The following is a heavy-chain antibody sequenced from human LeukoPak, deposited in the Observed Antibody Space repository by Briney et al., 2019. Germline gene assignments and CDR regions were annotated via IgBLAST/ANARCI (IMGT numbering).Heavy chain of an antibody. CDR2: IYYSGST. CDR3: ARPMTTVTPGAFDI. V-gene: IGHV4-59*01. D-gene: IGHD4-17*01. J-gene: IGHJ3*02. CDR1: GGSISSYY. Sequence: SETLSLTCTVSGGSISSYYWSWIRQPPGKGLEWIGYIYYSGSTNYNPSLKGRVTISVDTSKNQFSLKLSSVTAADTAVYYCARPMTTVTPGAFDIWGQGTMVTVSS.